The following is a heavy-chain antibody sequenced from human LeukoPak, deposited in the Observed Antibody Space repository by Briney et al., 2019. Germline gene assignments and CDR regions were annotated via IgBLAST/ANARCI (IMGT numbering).Heavy chain of an antibody. CDR2: VTHRGST. V-gene: IGHV4-34*01. Sequence: SETLSLTCAVYGGSSSTFYWSWVRQPPGKGLEWIGEVTHRGSTNYNPSLKSRVTISLDTSKNQFSLKLTSVSAADTAVYYCAPIDGGYSDFAYWSQGTLVTVCS. D-gene: IGHD4-17*01. J-gene: IGHJ4*02. CDR3: APIDGGYSDFAY. CDR1: GGSSSTFY.